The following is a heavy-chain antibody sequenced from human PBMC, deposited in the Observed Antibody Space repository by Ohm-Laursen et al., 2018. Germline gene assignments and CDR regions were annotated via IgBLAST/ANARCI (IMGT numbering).Heavy chain of an antibody. J-gene: IGHJ6*02. CDR3: ARDPIAARRGAYYYYGMDV. Sequence: SLRLSCTASGFPFSGYSMNWVRQAPGKGLEWISYISHASSHIYYADSVKGRFTISRDNSKNTLYLQMNSLRAEDTAVYYCARDPIAARRGAYYYYGMDVWGQGTTVTVSS. CDR1: GFPFSGYS. V-gene: IGHV3-48*01. D-gene: IGHD6-6*01. CDR2: ISHASSHI.